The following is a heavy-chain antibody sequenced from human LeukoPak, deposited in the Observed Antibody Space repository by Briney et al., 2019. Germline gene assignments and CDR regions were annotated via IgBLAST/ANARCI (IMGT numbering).Heavy chain of an antibody. D-gene: IGHD3-10*01. CDR3: AREDYYGDAFDI. CDR1: GGTFSSYA. J-gene: IGHJ3*02. V-gene: IGHV1-69*04. CDR2: IIPILGIA. Sequence: GASVKVSCKASGGTFSSYAISWVRQAAGQGLEWMGRIIPILGIANYAQKFQGRVTITADKSTSTAYMELSSLRSEDTAVYYCAREDYYGDAFDIWGQGTMVTVSS.